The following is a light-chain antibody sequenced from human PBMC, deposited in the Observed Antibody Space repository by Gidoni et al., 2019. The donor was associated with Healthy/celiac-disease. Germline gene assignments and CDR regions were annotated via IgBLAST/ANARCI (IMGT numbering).Light chain of an antibody. V-gene: IGKV1-9*01. Sequence: IQLTQSPSSLSASVGDRVTITCRARQGISSYLAWYQQNPGKAPKLLIYAASTLQSGVPSRFSGSGSGTDFTLTISSLQPEDFATYYCQQLNSYPSFGQGTKLEIK. CDR2: AAS. CDR3: QQLNSYPS. J-gene: IGKJ2*03. CDR1: QGISSY.